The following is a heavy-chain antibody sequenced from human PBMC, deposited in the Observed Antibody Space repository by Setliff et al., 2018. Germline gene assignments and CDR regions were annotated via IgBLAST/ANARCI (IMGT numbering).Heavy chain of an antibody. V-gene: IGHV4-34*01. CDR2: INHSGST. CDR1: GGSISNYY. Sequence: SETLSLTCTVSGGSISNYYWSWIRQPPGKGLEWIGEINHSGSTNYNPSLKSRVTISVDTSKNQFSLKLSSVTAADTAVYYCARGYGYSSGWYRVYFDYWGQGTLVTVSS. CDR3: ARGYGYSSGWYRVYFDY. J-gene: IGHJ4*02. D-gene: IGHD6-19*01.